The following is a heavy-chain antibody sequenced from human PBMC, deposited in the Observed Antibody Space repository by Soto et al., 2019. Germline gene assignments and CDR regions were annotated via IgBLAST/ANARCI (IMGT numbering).Heavy chain of an antibody. J-gene: IGHJ4*02. Sequence: EVQLVESGGGLVQPGGSLRLSCAASGFTFSNYDMHWVRQATGKGLEWVSGIGTAGDTYYLGSVKGRFTMSRENAKNSVYLQMNSLSVGDTAVYYCARGAQGFDYWGQGTLVTVS. CDR3: ARGAQGFDY. V-gene: IGHV3-13*04. CDR1: GFTFSNYD. CDR2: IGTAGDT.